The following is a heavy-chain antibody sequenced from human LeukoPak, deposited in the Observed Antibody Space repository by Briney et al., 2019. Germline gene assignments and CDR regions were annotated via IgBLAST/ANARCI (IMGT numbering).Heavy chain of an antibody. D-gene: IGHD4/OR15-4a*01. J-gene: IGHJ4*02. CDR3: AKEPVMVLTTHCLDY. V-gene: IGHV3-30*02. CDR1: GFTFSSYG. Sequence: GGSLRLSCAASGFTFSSYGMHWVRQAPGKGLEWVAFIQYDGNNKNYADSVKGRFTISRDNSKNTLYLQINSLRAEDTAIYYCAKEPVMVLTTHCLDYWGQGTLVTVSS. CDR2: IQYDGNNK.